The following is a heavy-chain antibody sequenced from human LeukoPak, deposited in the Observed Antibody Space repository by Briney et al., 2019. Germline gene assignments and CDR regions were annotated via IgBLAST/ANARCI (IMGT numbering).Heavy chain of an antibody. V-gene: IGHV3-21*01. D-gene: IGHD2/OR15-2a*01. CDR2: ISSSSSYI. CDR1: GFTFSSYS. J-gene: IGHJ6*03. CDR3: ATILRGNSSSNYYYYMAV. Sequence: GSLRLSCAASGFTFSSYSMNWVRQAPGKGLEGVSAISSSSSYIYYADSVKGRFTISRDNAKNSLYLQMNSLRAEDTAVYYCATILRGNSSSNYYYYMAVCSKATTVTVYS.